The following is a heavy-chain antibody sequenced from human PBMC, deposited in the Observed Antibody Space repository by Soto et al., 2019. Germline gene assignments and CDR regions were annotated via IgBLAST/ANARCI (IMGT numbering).Heavy chain of an antibody. D-gene: IGHD3-16*01. Sequence: QVQLAESGGGVVQPGRSLRLSCAASAFTFSSSGMHWVRQAPGKGLEWVAFIADDGSNKKYIDSVKGRYTISRDNSKNTLYLQMNSLRAEDTAVYYCAKLPPEEDDYVWGRLDYAYWGQGTLVTVSS. J-gene: IGHJ4*02. CDR2: IADDGSNK. V-gene: IGHV3-30*18. CDR3: AKLPPEEDDYVWGRLDYAY. CDR1: AFTFSSSG.